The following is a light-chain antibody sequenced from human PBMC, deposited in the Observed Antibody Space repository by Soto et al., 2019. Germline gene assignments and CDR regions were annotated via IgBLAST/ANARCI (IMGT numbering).Light chain of an antibody. Sequence: DIQMTQSPSTLSASVGERVTITCRASQSISDWLAWYQQKPGRAPKLLIYDASILESGVPSRFGGSGSGTDFALTISSLQPDDFATYYCQQYNSPSKTFXPGTKVDIK. CDR2: DAS. CDR1: QSISDW. J-gene: IGKJ1*01. CDR3: QQYNSPSKT. V-gene: IGKV1-5*01.